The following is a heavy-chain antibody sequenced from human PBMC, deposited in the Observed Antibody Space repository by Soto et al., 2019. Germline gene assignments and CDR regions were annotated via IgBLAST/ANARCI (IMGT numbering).Heavy chain of an antibody. D-gene: IGHD2-21*01. V-gene: IGHV3-64*01. CDR2: ITSNGGNT. Sequence: VPLVESGGGLVQPGGSLRLSCAASGFTFSSYAMHWVRQAPGKGLEYVSVITSNGGNTDYASFVKGRFTISRDNSKNTLYLQMGSLRAEDMAVYYCARRIPFGYGMDVWGQGTTVTVSS. CDR1: GFTFSSYA. CDR3: ARRIPFGYGMDV. J-gene: IGHJ6*02.